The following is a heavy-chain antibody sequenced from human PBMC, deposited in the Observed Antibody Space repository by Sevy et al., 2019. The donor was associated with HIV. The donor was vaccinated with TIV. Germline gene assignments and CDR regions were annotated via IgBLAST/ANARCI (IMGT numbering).Heavy chain of an antibody. CDR2: ISGSGGST. V-gene: IGHV3-23*01. CDR1: GFTFSSYA. J-gene: IGHJ6*02. CDR3: VRDSPYTSVDHWYFGIDV. Sequence: GGSLRLSCAASGFTFSSYAMSWVRQAPGKGLEWVSAISGSGGSTYYADSVKGRFTISRDNARNSLYLQMNSLTADDAAVYYCVRDSPYTSVDHWYFGIDVWGQGTTVTVSS. D-gene: IGHD1-1*01.